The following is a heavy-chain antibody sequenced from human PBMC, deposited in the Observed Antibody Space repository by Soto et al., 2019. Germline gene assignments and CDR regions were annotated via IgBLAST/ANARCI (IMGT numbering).Heavy chain of an antibody. CDR3: ARLEGEYSGSHLNWFDP. Sequence: PSEILSLTCAVSGGAISGSTYYWGWIRQPPGKGLEWIGSIYYSGFTYYNPSLKSRVTISVDTSKNQFSLNLSSVTAADTAVYYCARLEGEYSGSHLNWFDPWGQGTLVTVS. CDR1: GGAISGSTYY. V-gene: IGHV4-39*01. J-gene: IGHJ5*02. D-gene: IGHD1-26*01. CDR2: IYYSGFT.